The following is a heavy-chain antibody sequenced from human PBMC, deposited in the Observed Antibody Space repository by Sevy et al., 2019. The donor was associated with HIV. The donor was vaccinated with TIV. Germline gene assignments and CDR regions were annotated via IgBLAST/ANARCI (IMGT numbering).Heavy chain of an antibody. Sequence: GGSLRLSCAASGITFSSHAMHWVRQAPGKGLEWVTILSYDGSNKHYEDSVKGRFTISRDNSKITLYLKMNSLRAEDTAVYYCARADYGDYSGEFDYWGQGTLVTVSS. CDR3: ARADYGDYSGEFDY. CDR2: LSYDGSNK. D-gene: IGHD4-17*01. CDR1: GITFSSHA. J-gene: IGHJ4*02. V-gene: IGHV3-30-3*01.